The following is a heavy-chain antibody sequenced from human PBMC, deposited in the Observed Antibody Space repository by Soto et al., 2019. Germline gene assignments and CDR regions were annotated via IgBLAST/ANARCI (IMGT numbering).Heavy chain of an antibody. V-gene: IGHV5-51*01. CDR2: IYPGDSDT. Sequence: GESLKISCKGSGYSFTSYWIGWVRQMPGKGLEWMGIIYPGDSDTRYSPSFQGQVTISADKSISTAYLQWSSLKASDTAMYYCATSLYDSSGYRHLDDAFDIWGQGTMVTVSS. D-gene: IGHD3-22*01. CDR3: ATSLYDSSGYRHLDDAFDI. J-gene: IGHJ3*02. CDR1: GYSFTSYW.